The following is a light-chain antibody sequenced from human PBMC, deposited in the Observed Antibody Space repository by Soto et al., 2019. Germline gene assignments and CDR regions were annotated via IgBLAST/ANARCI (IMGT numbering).Light chain of an antibody. CDR2: GAS. Sequence: EIVMTQSPATLSVSPGERATLSCRASQSVSSYLAWYQQKPGQAPRLLIYGASTRATGIPARFSGSGSGTEFTPTISSMQSEDFSVYYCQQYNNWPPYTFGQGTKLEIK. J-gene: IGKJ2*01. CDR3: QQYNNWPPYT. CDR1: QSVSSY. V-gene: IGKV3-15*01.